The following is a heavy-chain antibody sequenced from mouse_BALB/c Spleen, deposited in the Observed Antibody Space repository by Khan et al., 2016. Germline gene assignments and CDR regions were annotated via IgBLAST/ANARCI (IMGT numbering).Heavy chain of an antibody. J-gene: IGHJ3*01. CDR2: LWGDGRR. Sequence: QVQLQQSGPGLVAPSQSLSITCTVAGFSLTGYGVNWVRQPPGKGLEWLGKLWGDGRRDYNSGLKSRVSISKDNSKSQVFLKMNSLQTDDTANYYCSSDYDGFAYWGQGTLVIVSA. V-gene: IGHV2-6-7*01. CDR3: SSDYDGFAY. D-gene: IGHD2-12*01. CDR1: GFSLTGYG.